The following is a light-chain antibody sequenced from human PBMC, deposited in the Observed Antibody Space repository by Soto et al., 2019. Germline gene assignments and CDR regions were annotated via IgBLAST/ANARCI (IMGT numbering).Light chain of an antibody. CDR3: NSQTRSGIRV. CDR2: EVN. CDR1: SSDVGGSNH. Sequence: QSALTQPASVSGSPGQSITISCTGTSSDVGGSNHVSWYQHHPGKVPKVIIYEVNFRPSGVSNRFSGSKSGYTASLTISGLQAEDEADYYCNSQTRSGIRVLGTGTKVTVL. J-gene: IGLJ1*01. V-gene: IGLV2-14*01.